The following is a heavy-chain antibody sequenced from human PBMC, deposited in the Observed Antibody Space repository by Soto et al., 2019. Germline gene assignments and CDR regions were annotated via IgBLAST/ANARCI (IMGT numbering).Heavy chain of an antibody. J-gene: IGHJ4*02. CDR2: IDAGNGNT. CDR3: ARDRNYDSSGYYLY. CDR1: GYIFTRYA. D-gene: IGHD3-22*01. V-gene: IGHV1-3*01. Sequence: QVQLVQSGAEVKRPGASVKVSCKASGYIFTRYAIHWVRQAPGQRLEWMGWIDAGNGNTKYSRNMQCRVKITSDTSASTVYMELSSLRPEDTAVYYCARDRNYDSSGYYLYWGQGTLVTVSS.